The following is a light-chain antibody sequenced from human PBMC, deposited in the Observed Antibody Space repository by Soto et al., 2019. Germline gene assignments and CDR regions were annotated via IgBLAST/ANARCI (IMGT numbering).Light chain of an antibody. J-gene: IGKJ1*01. CDR1: QNIGNW. Sequence: DSQMTQSPSTVSASVGDRVTITCRASQNIGNWLAWYQQKPGKTPDLLIYDASSLESGVPLRFSGSGSGTEFTLTISSLQTDDSATYYCQQYNDEPWTFGQGTKVEIK. CDR3: QQYNDEPWT. V-gene: IGKV1-5*01. CDR2: DAS.